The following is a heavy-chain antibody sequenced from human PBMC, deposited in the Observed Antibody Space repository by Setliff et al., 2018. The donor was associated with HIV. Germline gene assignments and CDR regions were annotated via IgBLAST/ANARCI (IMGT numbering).Heavy chain of an antibody. CDR1: GGSISNSRYY. Sequence: SETLSLTCTVSGGSISNSRYYWSWIRQPPGKGLEWIGYMYYSGNTNYNPSLKSRVTISVDTSKSQFSLKLSSVTAADTAIYYCARDPGRTAAGTEYFDYWGQGVLVTVSS. CDR2: MYYSGNT. J-gene: IGHJ4*02. CDR3: ARDPGRTAAGTEYFDY. D-gene: IGHD6-13*01. V-gene: IGHV4-61*01.